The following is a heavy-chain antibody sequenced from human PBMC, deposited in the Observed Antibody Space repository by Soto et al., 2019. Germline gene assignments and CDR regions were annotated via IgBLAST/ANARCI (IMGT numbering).Heavy chain of an antibody. CDR1: GGSFSGYY. D-gene: IGHD3-3*01. CDR2: INYSGST. V-gene: IGHV4-34*01. CDR3: ARVSYYDFWSDYYTQYYYYGMDV. J-gene: IGHJ6*02. Sequence: PSETLSLTCAVYGGSFSGYYWSWIRQPPGKGLEWIGEINYSGSTNYNPSLKSRVAISVDTSKNQFSLKLSSVTAADTAVYYCARVSYYDFWSDYYTQYYYYGMDVWGQGTTVTVSS.